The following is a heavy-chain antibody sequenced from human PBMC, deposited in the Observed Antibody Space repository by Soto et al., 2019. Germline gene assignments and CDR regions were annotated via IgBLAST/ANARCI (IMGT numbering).Heavy chain of an antibody. CDR1: GYTFTGYY. D-gene: IGHD3-10*01. V-gene: IGHV1-2*04. Sequence: ASVKVSCKASGYTFTGYYMHWVRQAPGQGLEWMGWINPNSGGTNYAQKFQGWVTMTRDTSISTAYMELSRLRSDDTAVYYCARAPVGSYYYGSGTTQLPSFGMDVWGQGTTVTVSS. J-gene: IGHJ6*02. CDR3: ARAPVGSYYYGSGTTQLPSFGMDV. CDR2: INPNSGGT.